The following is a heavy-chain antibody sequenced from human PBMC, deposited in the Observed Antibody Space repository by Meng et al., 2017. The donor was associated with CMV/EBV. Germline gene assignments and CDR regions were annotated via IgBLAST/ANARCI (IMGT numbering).Heavy chain of an antibody. V-gene: IGHV1-2*02. Sequence: QVALAQSGAEVKKPGASVKVSCKASGYTFTGYYMHWVRQAPGQGLEWMGWINPNSGGTNYAQKFQGRVTMTRGTSISTAYMELSRLRSDDTAVYYCARVARYYDFWSGYYKPWFDPWGQGTLVTVSS. CDR2: INPNSGGT. CDR1: GYTFTGYY. CDR3: ARVARYYDFWSGYYKPWFDP. J-gene: IGHJ5*02. D-gene: IGHD3-3*01.